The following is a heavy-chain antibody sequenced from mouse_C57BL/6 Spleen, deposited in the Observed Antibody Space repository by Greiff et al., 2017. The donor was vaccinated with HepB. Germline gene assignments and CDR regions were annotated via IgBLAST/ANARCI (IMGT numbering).Heavy chain of an antibody. J-gene: IGHJ4*01. D-gene: IGHD4-1*01. Sequence: QVQLQQSGPELVKPGASVKISCKASGYAFSSSWMNWVKQRPGKGLEWIGRIYPGDGDTNYNGKFKGKATLTADKSSSTAYMQLSSLTSEDSAVYFCARALGLPYAMDYWGQGTSVTVSS. CDR1: GYAFSSSW. CDR3: ARALGLPYAMDY. CDR2: IYPGDGDT. V-gene: IGHV1-82*01.